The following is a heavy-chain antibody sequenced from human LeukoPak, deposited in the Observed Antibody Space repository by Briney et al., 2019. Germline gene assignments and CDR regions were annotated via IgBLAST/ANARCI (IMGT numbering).Heavy chain of an antibody. J-gene: IGHJ6*03. D-gene: IGHD3-3*01. CDR3: ERGGGNHDFWSGYLRYYYYYYMDV. Sequence: PGWSLRVSCLASLFTFSNYAIHWVRQAPGTGLEWVAVISYDGSNKYYAGSVKGRFTISRDNSKITLYLQMNNLRPEDTAVYYGERGGGNHDFWSGYLRYYYYYYMDVWGKGTTVTVSS. V-gene: IGHV3-30*04. CDR2: ISYDGSNK. CDR1: LFTFSNYA.